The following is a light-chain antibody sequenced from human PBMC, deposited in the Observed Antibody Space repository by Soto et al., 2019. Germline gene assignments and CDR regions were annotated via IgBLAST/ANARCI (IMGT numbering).Light chain of an antibody. CDR3: HQTYSLPFT. CDR2: AAS. Sequence: EIVLTQSPGTLSLSPGERATLSCRASQRLSSAYLAWYQQKPGQAPGLLIYAASSRATGIPDRFVASGSGTDFTLTISSLQPEDFATYYCHQTYSLPFTFGPGTKVDIK. V-gene: IGKV3-20*01. J-gene: IGKJ3*01. CDR1: QRLSSAY.